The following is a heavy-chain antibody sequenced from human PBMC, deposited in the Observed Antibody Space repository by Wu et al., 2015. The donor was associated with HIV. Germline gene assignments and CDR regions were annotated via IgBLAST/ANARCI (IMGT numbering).Heavy chain of an antibody. Sequence: QVQLVQSGAEVKEPGSSVKVSCKASGDTFSIFAINWVRQAPGQGLEWMGGIIPAFGTTDYAGKFQGRVTISADDSTSTAYMELKRLTSEDTAVYYCARPWQLRNGWPFFDYWGQGTLVTSP. CDR2: IIPAFGTT. D-gene: IGHD4-23*01. J-gene: IGHJ4*02. CDR3: ARPWQLRNGWPFFDY. V-gene: IGHV1-69*12. CDR1: GDTFSIFA.